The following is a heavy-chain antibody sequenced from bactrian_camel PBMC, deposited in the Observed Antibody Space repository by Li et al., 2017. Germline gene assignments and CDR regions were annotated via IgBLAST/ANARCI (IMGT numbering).Heavy chain of an antibody. CDR3: AARGCDGDTWYFRSPDVYRY. J-gene: IGHJ4*01. V-gene: IGHV3S40*01. CDR1: GFQFSINN. CDR2: VNSGGRST. Sequence: VQLVESGGGLVQPGGSLRLSCAASGFQFSINNMKWVRQAPGKGLEWVSQVNSGGRSTYVAESVKGRFTISRDNAKNTLYLQMNSLKPEDTAVYYCAARGCDGDTWYFRSPDVYRYWGQGTQVTVS. D-gene: IGHD2*01.